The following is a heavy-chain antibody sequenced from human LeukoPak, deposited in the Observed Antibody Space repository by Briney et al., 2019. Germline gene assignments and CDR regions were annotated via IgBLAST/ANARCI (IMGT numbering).Heavy chain of an antibody. CDR1: GDSITDSISNYY. Sequence: PSETLSLTCTVSGDSITDSISNYYWSWIRQPPGKGLECIGYIYYSGSTNYNPFLKSRVSISGDTSKNQFSLKLSSVTAADTAVYYCARSSQYYYGSGTLFDIWGKGTMVTVSS. CDR2: IYYSGST. D-gene: IGHD3-10*01. CDR3: ARSSQYYYGSGTLFDI. V-gene: IGHV4-61*01. J-gene: IGHJ3*02.